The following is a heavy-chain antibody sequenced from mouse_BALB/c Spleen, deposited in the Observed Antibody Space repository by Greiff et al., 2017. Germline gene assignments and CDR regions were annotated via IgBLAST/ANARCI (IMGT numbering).Heavy chain of an antibody. D-gene: IGHD4-1*01. CDR1: GYTFTSYW. Sequence: QVQLKQPGAELVRPGASVKLSCKASGYTFTSYWINWVKQRPGQGLEWIGNIYPSDSYTNYNQKFKDKATLTVDKSSSTAYMQLSSPTSEDSAVYYCTRETGSYFDYWGQGTTLTVSS. CDR2: IYPSDSYT. V-gene: IGHV1-69*02. CDR3: TRETGSYFDY. J-gene: IGHJ2*01.